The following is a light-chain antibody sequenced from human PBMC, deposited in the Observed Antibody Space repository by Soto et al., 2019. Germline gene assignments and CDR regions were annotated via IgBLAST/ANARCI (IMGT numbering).Light chain of an antibody. CDR1: QNVHSN. Sequence: EIVMTQSPGTLSVSPGGRATLSCTASQNVHSNLAWYQHKSGQAPRLLIYAATTRATGVPARISGIGSGTDFTLTIDSLQSEDFAVYFCQQYNDWPVYTFGLGTKVEI. CDR3: QQYNDWPVYT. CDR2: AAT. J-gene: IGKJ2*01. V-gene: IGKV3-15*01.